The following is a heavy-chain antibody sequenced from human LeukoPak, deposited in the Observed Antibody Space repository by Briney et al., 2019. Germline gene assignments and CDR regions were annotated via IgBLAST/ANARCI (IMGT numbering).Heavy chain of an antibody. Sequence: SSETLSLTCTVSGGSISSGVYYWSWIRQPPGKGLEWIGYIFYSGSTSYNPSLKSRITISVDTSKNHFSLKLGSVTAADTAVYYCARLYYDFWGGYSDIQDYWGQGTLVTVSS. D-gene: IGHD3-3*01. CDR3: ARLYYDFWGGYSDIQDY. CDR1: GGSISSGVYY. CDR2: IFYSGST. V-gene: IGHV4-30-4*08. J-gene: IGHJ4*02.